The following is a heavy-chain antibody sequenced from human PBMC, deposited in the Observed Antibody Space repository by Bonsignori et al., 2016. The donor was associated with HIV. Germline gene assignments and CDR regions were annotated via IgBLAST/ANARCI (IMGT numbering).Heavy chain of an antibody. CDR2: MNPNSGNT. CDR3: ARGRLGSGCRLFYY. D-gene: IGHD6-19*01. V-gene: IGHV1-8*01. J-gene: IGHJ4*02. Sequence: WVRQAPGQGLEWMGWMNPNSGNTGYAQKFQGRVTMTRNTSISTAYMELSSLRSEDTAVYYCARGRLGSGCRLFYYWGQGTLVTVSS.